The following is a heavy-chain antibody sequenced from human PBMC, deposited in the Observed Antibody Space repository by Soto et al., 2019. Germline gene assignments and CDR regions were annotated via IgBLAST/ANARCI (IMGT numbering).Heavy chain of an antibody. J-gene: IGHJ3*02. Sequence: GGSLRLSCAASGFTFTGYSIHWVRQAPGQGLEWMGWINPNSGGTNYAQKFQGRVTMTRDTSITTAYMELSRLRSDDTAVYYCARVHGGSRIYGAFDIWGQGTMVTVSS. V-gene: IGHV1-2*02. CDR1: GFTFTGYS. D-gene: IGHD4-17*01. CDR3: ARVHGGSRIYGAFDI. CDR2: INPNSGGT.